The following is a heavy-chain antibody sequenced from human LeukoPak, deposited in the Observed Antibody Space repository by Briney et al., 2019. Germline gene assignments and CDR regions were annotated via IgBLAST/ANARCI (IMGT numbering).Heavy chain of an antibody. Sequence: GGSLRLSCAASGFTVSSNYMSWVRQAPGKGLEWVSVIYSGGSTYYADSVKGRFTISRDNSKNTLYLQMNSLRAEDTAVYYCAREGGSTVTTGDAFDIWGQGTMVTVSS. CDR3: AREGGSTVTTGDAFDI. CDR2: IYSGGST. J-gene: IGHJ3*02. D-gene: IGHD4-17*01. CDR1: GFTVSSNY. V-gene: IGHV3-66*01.